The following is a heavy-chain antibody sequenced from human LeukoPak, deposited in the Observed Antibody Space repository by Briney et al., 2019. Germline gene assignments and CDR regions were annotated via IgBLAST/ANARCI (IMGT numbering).Heavy chain of an antibody. V-gene: IGHV3-64*04. Sequence: SGGSLRLSCSASGFTFSNYAAHWVRQAPGKGLEYVSAISKSGGGTYYADSVKGRFTISRDNNRNSLYLQMNSLRTEDTALYYCAKEEKSSGEEYWGQGTLVTVSS. D-gene: IGHD3-10*01. CDR1: GFTFSNYA. CDR2: ISKSGGGT. CDR3: AKEEKSSGEEY. J-gene: IGHJ4*02.